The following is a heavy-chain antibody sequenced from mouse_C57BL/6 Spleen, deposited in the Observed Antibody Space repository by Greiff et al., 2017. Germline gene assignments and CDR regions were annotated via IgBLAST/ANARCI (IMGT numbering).Heavy chain of an antibody. Sequence: SGAELVRPGASVTLSCKASGYTFTDYEMHWVKQTPVHGLEWIGAIDPETGGTAYNQKFKGKAILTADKSSSTAYMELRSLTSEDSAVYYCTRSWDGYYGFAYWGQGTLVTVSA. V-gene: IGHV1-15*01. CDR1: GYTFTDYE. CDR2: IDPETGGT. CDR3: TRSWDGYYGFAY. J-gene: IGHJ3*01. D-gene: IGHD2-3*01.